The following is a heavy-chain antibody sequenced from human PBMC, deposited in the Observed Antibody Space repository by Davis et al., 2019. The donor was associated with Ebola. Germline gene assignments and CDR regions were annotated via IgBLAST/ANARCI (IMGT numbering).Heavy chain of an antibody. CDR1: GFTFSSYS. CDR2: ISSSSSYI. J-gene: IGHJ2*01. Sequence: GGSLRLSCAASGFTFSSYSMNWVRQAPGKGLEWVSSISSSSSYIYYADSVKGRFTISRDNAKNSLYLQMNSLRAEDTAVYYCARLGGVTMIVGWYFDLWGRGTLVTVSS. V-gene: IGHV3-21*01. CDR3: ARLGGVTMIVGWYFDL. D-gene: IGHD3-22*01.